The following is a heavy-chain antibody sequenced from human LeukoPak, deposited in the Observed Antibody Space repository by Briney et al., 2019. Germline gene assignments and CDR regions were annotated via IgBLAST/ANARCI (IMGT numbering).Heavy chain of an antibody. CDR1: GFTFSTCA. CDR2: ISGTTSGT. CDR3: AKVRTYFYHGLDV. D-gene: IGHD1-14*01. J-gene: IGHJ6*02. Sequence: GGSLRLSCAASGFTFSTCAMSWVRQAPGKGLEWVSGISGTTSGTYYADSVKGRFTISRDNSKNTLFLQVSSLRAEDTAVYYCAKVRTYFYHGLDVWGQGTTVTVSS. V-gene: IGHV3-23*01.